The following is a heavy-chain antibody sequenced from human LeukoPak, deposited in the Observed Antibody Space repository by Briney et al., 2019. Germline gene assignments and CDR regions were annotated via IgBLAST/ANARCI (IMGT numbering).Heavy chain of an antibody. Sequence: SETLSLTCAVYGGSFSGYYWSWIRQPPGKGLEWIGEINHSGSTNYNPSLKSRVTISVDTSKNQFSLKLSSVTAADTAVYYCASPYYYGSGSYWGQGTLVTVSS. D-gene: IGHD3-10*01. CDR1: GGSFSGYY. CDR3: ASPYYYGSGSY. V-gene: IGHV4-34*01. CDR2: INHSGST. J-gene: IGHJ4*02.